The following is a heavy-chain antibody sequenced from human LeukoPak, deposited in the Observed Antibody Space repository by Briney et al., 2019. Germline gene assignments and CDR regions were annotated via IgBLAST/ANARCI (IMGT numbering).Heavy chain of an antibody. CDR3: ARDYDFWSGLFDY. J-gene: IGHJ4*02. V-gene: IGHV3-21*01. Sequence: GGSLRLSCAATGFTFSSYSMNWVRQAPGKGLEWVSSISSSSSYIYYADSVKGRFTISRDNAKNSLYLQMNSLRAEDTAVYYCARDYDFWSGLFDYWGQGTLVTVSS. D-gene: IGHD3-3*01. CDR1: GFTFSSYS. CDR2: ISSSSSYI.